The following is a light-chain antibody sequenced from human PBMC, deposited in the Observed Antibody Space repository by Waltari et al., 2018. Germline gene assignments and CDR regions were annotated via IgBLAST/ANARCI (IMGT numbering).Light chain of an antibody. CDR2: GAS. CDR1: QSVSRS. J-gene: IGKJ1*01. V-gene: IGKV3-20*01. CDR3: QHYVRLPVT. Sequence: IVLTQSPGILSLSPGERATISCRSSQSVSRSLAWYQQKPGQAPRLLIYGASSRATGVPDRFSGSGSGTDFSLTISRLEPEDFAVYYCQHYVRLPVTFGQGTKVEIK.